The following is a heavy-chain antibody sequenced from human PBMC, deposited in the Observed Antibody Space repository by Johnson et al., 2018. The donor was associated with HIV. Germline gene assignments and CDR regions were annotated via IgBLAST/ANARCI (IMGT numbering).Heavy chain of an antibody. D-gene: IGHD6-19*01. J-gene: IGHJ3*02. CDR1: GFTFSSFG. Sequence: QVQLVESGGGVVQPGGSLRLSCAASGFTFSSFGMHWVRQAPGKGLEGVAVIRYDGSNKYFAASVTGRFTISRDNSKNTLYLQMNSLRAEDTAVYYCAKGGSGTTRIRAQKGAFDIWGQGTMVTVSS. CDR2: IRYDGSNK. V-gene: IGHV3-30*02. CDR3: AKGGSGTTRIRAQKGAFDI.